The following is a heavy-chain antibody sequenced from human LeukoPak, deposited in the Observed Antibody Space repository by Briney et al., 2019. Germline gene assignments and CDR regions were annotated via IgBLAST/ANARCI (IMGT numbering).Heavy chain of an antibody. Sequence: ASVKVSCKASGYTFTSYSISWVRQAPGQGLEWMGWISAYNGNTNNAQKLQGRVTMTTDTSTSTAYMELRSLRSDDTAVYYWARELSQGIQLWFEAYFDYWGQGTLVTVSS. CDR2: ISAYNGNT. CDR1: GYTFTSYS. V-gene: IGHV1-18*04. J-gene: IGHJ4*02. CDR3: ARELSQGIQLWFEAYFDY. D-gene: IGHD5-18*01.